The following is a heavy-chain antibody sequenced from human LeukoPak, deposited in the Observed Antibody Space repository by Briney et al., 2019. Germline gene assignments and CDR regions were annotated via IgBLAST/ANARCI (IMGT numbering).Heavy chain of an antibody. CDR1: GGSISSSSYY. J-gene: IGHJ4*02. CDR3: ARLDSIHLITY. V-gene: IGHV4-39*01. CDR2: IYYSGSS. Sequence: SETLSLTCTVSGGSISSSSYYWGWLRQPPGKGLEWIGTIYYSGSSYYNPSLKSRVTISVDTSKNQFSLKLSSVTAADTAVYYCARLDSIHLITYWGQGTLVTVSS. D-gene: IGHD3-16*01.